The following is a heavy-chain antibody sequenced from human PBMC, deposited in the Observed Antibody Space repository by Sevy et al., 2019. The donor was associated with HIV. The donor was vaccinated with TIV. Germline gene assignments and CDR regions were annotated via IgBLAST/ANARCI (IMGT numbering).Heavy chain of an antibody. CDR3: ASARSGFFPFDY. Sequence: SQTRSLTCTVSGGSISSGSHYWSWIRQPAGKGLEWIGRIYTSGSSDFNPSLQSRVTMSVDTSKNQFSLKLTSVTAADTAVYYCASARSGFFPFDYWGQGTLVTVSS. D-gene: IGHD3-22*01. V-gene: IGHV4-61*02. CDR2: IYTSGSS. J-gene: IGHJ4*02. CDR1: GGSISSGSHY.